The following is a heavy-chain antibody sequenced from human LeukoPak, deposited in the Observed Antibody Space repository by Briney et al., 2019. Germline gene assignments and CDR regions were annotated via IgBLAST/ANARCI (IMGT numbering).Heavy chain of an antibody. V-gene: IGHV3-23*01. Sequence: GGSLRLSCAASGFTFSSYAMSWVRQAPGKGLGWVSAISGSGGSTYYADSVKGRFTISRDNSKNTLYLQMNRLRVEDAAVYYCARAPVTSCRGAFCYPFDYWGQGTLVTVSS. J-gene: IGHJ4*02. CDR2: ISGSGGST. CDR1: GFTFSSYA. CDR3: ARAPVTSCRGAFCYPFDY. D-gene: IGHD2-15*01.